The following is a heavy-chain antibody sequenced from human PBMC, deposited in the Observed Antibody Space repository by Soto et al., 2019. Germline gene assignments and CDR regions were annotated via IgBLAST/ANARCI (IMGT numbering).Heavy chain of an antibody. CDR2: IIPIFGTA. V-gene: IGHV1-69*13. CDR1: GGAFSSYA. D-gene: IGHD5-18*01. CDR3: ARDRRGYSYGDNYYYYGMDV. Sequence: SVKVSCKASGGAFSSYAISWVRQAPGQGLEWMGGIIPIFGTANYAQKFQGRVTITADESTSTAYMELSSLRSEDTAVYYCARDRRGYSYGDNYYYYGMDVWGQGTTVTVSS. J-gene: IGHJ6*02.